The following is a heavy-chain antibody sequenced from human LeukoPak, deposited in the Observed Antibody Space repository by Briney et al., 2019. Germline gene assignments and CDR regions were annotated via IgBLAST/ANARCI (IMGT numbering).Heavy chain of an antibody. CDR1: GGSISSGGYY. Sequence: PSDTLSLTCTVSGGSISSGGYYWSWIRQHPGKGLEWIGYIYYSGTTYYNPSLKSRLTISVDTSKNQFSLKLNSVTAADTAAYFCARAGSYGTTWFDPWGQGTLVTVSS. J-gene: IGHJ5*02. V-gene: IGHV4-31*03. D-gene: IGHD1-1*01. CDR2: IYYSGTT. CDR3: ARAGSYGTTWFDP.